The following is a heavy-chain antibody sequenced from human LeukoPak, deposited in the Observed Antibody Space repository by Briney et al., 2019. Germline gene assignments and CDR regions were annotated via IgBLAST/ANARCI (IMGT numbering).Heavy chain of an antibody. J-gene: IGHJ4*02. Sequence: KSSETLSLTCTVSGGSISSYYWSWIRQPRGKGLEWIGYIYYSGSTNYNPSLKSRVTISVDTSKNQFSLKLSSVTAADTAVYYCARGAPATAMAFDYWGQGTLVTVSS. CDR2: IYYSGST. D-gene: IGHD5-18*01. CDR1: GGSISSYY. V-gene: IGHV4-59*01. CDR3: ARGAPATAMAFDY.